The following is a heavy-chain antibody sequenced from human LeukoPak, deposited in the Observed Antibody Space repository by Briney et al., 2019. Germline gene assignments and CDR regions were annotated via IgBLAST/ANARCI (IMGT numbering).Heavy chain of an antibody. V-gene: IGHV3-48*03. J-gene: IGHJ4*02. CDR1: GFTFSSYE. CDR2: ISTGGTNK. D-gene: IGHD3-10*01. Sequence: PGGSLRLSCGASGFTFSSYEMNWVRQAPGKGLEWVSFISTGGTNKYYADSVRGRFTISRDNAKNSLYLQMNSLRSEDRAVYYCARSRGSVEYWGQGTLVTVSS. CDR3: ARSRGSVEY.